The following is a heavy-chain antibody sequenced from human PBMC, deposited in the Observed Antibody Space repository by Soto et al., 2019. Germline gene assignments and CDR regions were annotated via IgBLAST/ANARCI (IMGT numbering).Heavy chain of an antibody. Sequence: EVQLVESGGGLVKPGGSLRLSCAASGFSFIDYSMHWVRQAPGKGLEWRSSIRTSGSFIFYADSLKGRFTISRDNAKNSLSLQMSSLRGEDTAIYDCARAGSYQSFDSWGQGTLFTVSS. V-gene: IGHV3-21*01. CDR3: ARAGSYQSFDS. CDR2: IRTSGSFI. D-gene: IGHD2-15*01. CDR1: GFSFIDYS. J-gene: IGHJ4*02.